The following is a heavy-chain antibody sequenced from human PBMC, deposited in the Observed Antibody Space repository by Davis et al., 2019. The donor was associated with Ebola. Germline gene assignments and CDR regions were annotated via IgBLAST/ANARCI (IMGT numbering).Heavy chain of an antibody. CDR1: GFTFSSYG. D-gene: IGHD3-22*01. J-gene: IGHJ5*02. V-gene: IGHV3-30*18. CDR3: AKGIGYDSSGYYWASYNWFDP. CDR2: ISYDGSNK. Sequence: GESLKISCAASGFTFSSYGMHWVRQAPGKGLEWVAVISYDGSNKYYADSVKGRFTISRDNSKNTLYLQMNSLRAEDTAVYYCAKGIGYDSSGYYWASYNWFDPWGQGTLVTVSS.